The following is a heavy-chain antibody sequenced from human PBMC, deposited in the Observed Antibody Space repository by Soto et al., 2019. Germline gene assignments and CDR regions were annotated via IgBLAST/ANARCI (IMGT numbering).Heavy chain of an antibody. CDR2: IYFDGITT. J-gene: IGHJ4*02. V-gene: IGHV3-74*01. CDR3: ARGGAMGVDY. Sequence: GGSLRLSCTASGFTFNTHWMHWVRQAPGKGLVWVSRIYFDGITTNYADSVKGRLTISRDNAKNTVYLHVNTLRDEDTAVYYCARGGAMGVDYWGQGTLVTVSS. D-gene: IGHD1-26*01. CDR1: GFTFNTHW.